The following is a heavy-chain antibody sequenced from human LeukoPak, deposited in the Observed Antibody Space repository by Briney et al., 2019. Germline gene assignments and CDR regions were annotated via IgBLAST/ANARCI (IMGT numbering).Heavy chain of an antibody. CDR1: GYSFTSYW. V-gene: IGHV5-51*01. J-gene: IGHJ4*02. CDR2: IYPGDSDT. Sequence: GESLKISCKGSGYSFTSYWIGWVRQMPGKGLEWMGIIYPGDSDTRYSPSFQGQVTISADKSIGTAYLQWSSLKASDTAMYYCARSSYPHMIVVPFDYWGQGTLVTVSS. D-gene: IGHD3-22*01. CDR3: ARSSYPHMIVVPFDY.